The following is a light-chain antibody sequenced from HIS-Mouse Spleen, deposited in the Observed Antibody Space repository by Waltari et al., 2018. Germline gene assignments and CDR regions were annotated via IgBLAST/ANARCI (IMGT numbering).Light chain of an antibody. CDR1: SLRSYY. Sequence: LTQDPAVSVALGQTVRITCQGDSLRSYYASWYQQKPGQAPVLVIYGKNNRPSGIPDRFSGSSSGNTASLTITGAQAEDEADYYCNSRDSSSNHVVFGGGTKLTVL. CDR2: GKN. J-gene: IGLJ2*01. V-gene: IGLV3-19*01. CDR3: NSRDSSSNHVV.